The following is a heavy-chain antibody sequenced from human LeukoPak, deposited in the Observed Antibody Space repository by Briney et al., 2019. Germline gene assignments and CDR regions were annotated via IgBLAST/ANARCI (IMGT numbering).Heavy chain of an antibody. V-gene: IGHV3-30*18. CDR1: GFTFSSYG. J-gene: IGHJ4*02. Sequence: GVSLRLSCAASGFTFSSYGMHWVRQAPGKGLEWVAAISYDGSNKCYADSVKGRLTISRDNSKNTLYLQLNSLRPEDTAVYYCAKDLTTWIQLWLLGDWGQGTLVTVSS. CDR2: ISYDGSNK. CDR3: AKDLTTWIQLWLLGD. D-gene: IGHD5-18*01.